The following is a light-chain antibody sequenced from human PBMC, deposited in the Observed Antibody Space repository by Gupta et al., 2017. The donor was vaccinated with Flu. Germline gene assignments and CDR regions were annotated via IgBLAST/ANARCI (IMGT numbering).Light chain of an antibody. V-gene: IGKV1-39*01. J-gene: IGKJ4*01. Sequence: IQLPQLPSSLSASVGDRVPITRRVSHSLGNYLNWYQQKPGKAPNLLIYSASTWQSGVPSRFSGSGSGTEFTLTISSLQPGDFATYYCLQGYSTPLTFGGGTKVEIK. CDR2: SAS. CDR3: LQGYSTPLT. CDR1: HSLGNY.